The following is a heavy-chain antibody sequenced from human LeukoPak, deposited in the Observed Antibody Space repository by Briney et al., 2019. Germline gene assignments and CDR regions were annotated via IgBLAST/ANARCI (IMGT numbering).Heavy chain of an antibody. D-gene: IGHD3-9*01. CDR1: GFTFRSDW. V-gene: IGHV3-20*04. CDR3: ARDLGKRYFDWLPPYYYYGMDV. CDR2: INWNGGST. J-gene: IGHJ6*02. Sequence: GGSLRLSCAASGFTFRSDWMSWVRQAPGKGLEWVSGINWNGGSTGYADSVKGRFTISRDNAKNSLYLQMNSLRAEDTALYYCARDLGKRYFDWLPPYYYYGMDVWGQGTTVTVSS.